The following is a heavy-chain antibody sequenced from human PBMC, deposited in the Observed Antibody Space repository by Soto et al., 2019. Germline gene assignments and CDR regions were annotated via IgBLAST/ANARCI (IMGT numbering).Heavy chain of an antibody. V-gene: IGHV1-69*13. D-gene: IGHD3-22*01. CDR3: ARGPYDSSGYYYTGAFFDY. Sequence: GASVKVSCKASGGTFSSYAISWVRQAPGQGLEWMGGIIPIFGTANYAQKFQGRVTITADESTSTAYMELSSLRSEDTAVYYCARGPYDSSGYYYTGAFFDYWGQGTRVTVSS. CDR1: GGTFSSYA. CDR2: IIPIFGTA. J-gene: IGHJ4*02.